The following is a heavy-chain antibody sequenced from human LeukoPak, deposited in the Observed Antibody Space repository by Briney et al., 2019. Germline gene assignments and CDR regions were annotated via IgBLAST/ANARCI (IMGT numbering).Heavy chain of an antibody. CDR3: AKFPLDSSSWYLEYFDY. J-gene: IGHJ4*02. CDR1: GFTFRYYA. CDR2: ISGSGPST. Sequence: PRGSLSLSCAASGFTFRYYAMNWVRHAPGKGLEWISTISGSGPSTYYADSVRGRFTVSRHNSKNTLFLQMNSLRVEDTALYYCAKFPLDSSSWYLEYFDYWGQGALVTVAS. V-gene: IGHV3-23*01. D-gene: IGHD6-13*01.